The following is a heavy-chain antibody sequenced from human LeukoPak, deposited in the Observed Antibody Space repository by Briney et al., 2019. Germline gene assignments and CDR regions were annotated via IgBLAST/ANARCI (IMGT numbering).Heavy chain of an antibody. CDR1: GFIFSSYG. Sequence: PGRSLRLSCAASGFIFSSYGMHWVRQAPGKGLEWVAVISYDETNKYYADSVKGRFTVSRDNTKNTLYLQMNSLRAEDTAVYYCARGGVVVYDAFDIWGQGTMVTVSS. V-gene: IGHV3-30*03. D-gene: IGHD3-22*01. J-gene: IGHJ3*02. CDR2: ISYDETNK. CDR3: ARGGVVVYDAFDI.